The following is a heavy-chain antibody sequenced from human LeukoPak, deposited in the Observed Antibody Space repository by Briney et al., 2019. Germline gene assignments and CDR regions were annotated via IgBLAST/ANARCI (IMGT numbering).Heavy chain of an antibody. Sequence: PGRSLRLSCAASGFTLSSYAMHWVRQAPGKGLEWVTVISTDGKDKKYADSVKGRFAISRDNSKDTLDLQMSSLRAEDTAVYYCVKGLYVVYQGFDYWGQGTLVTVSS. D-gene: IGHD2-8*02. V-gene: IGHV3-30*18. CDR3: VKGLYVVYQGFDY. CDR1: GFTLSSYA. J-gene: IGHJ4*02. CDR2: ISTDGKDK.